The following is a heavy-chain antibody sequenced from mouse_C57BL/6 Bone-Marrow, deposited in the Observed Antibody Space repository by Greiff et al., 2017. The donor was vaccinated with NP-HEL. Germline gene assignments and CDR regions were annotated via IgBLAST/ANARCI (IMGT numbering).Heavy chain of an antibody. CDR3: ARSYYKL. D-gene: IGHD2-12*01. V-gene: IGHV1-81*01. CDR1: GYTFTSYG. Sequence: VKLVESGAELARPGASVKLSCKASGYTFTSYGISWVKQRTGQGLEWIGEIYPRSGNTYYNEKFKGKATLTADKSSSTAYMELRSLTSEDSAVYFCARSYYKLWGQGALVTVSA. J-gene: IGHJ3*01. CDR2: IYPRSGNT.